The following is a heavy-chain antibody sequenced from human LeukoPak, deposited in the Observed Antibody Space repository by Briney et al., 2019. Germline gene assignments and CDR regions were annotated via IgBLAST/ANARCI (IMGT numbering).Heavy chain of an antibody. CDR3: ASLGFTLWGEKDAFDI. CDR2: INPNSGGT. D-gene: IGHD3-16*01. Sequence: ASVKVSCKASGYTFTGYYMHWVRQAPGQGLEWMGWINPNSGGTNYAQKVQGRVTMTRDTSISTAYMELSRLRSDDTAVYYCASLGFTLWGEKDAFDIWGQGTMATVSS. J-gene: IGHJ3*02. V-gene: IGHV1-2*02. CDR1: GYTFTGYY.